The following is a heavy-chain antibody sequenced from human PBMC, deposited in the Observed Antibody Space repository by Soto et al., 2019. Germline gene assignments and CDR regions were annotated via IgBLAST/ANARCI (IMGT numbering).Heavy chain of an antibody. D-gene: IGHD1-1*01. CDR2: ISSSGSNT. Sequence: GGSLRLSCAASGFTFIDYYMTWIRQAPGKGLEWVSYISSSGSNTNYADSVKGRFTISRDNAKNSLYLQMTSLRAEDTAVYYCVRDQLALDSRGQGTLVTVSS. J-gene: IGHJ4*02. CDR1: GFTFIDYY. V-gene: IGHV3-11*06. CDR3: VRDQLALDS.